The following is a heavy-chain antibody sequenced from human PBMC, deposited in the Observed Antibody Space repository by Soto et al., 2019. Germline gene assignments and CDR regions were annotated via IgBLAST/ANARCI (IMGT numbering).Heavy chain of an antibody. D-gene: IGHD6-19*01. CDR1: GDSYSISTYS. V-gene: IGHV4-30-2*01. J-gene: IGHJ5*02. CDR3: AGMPYTCGLRFDP. CDR2: IYQSGVT. Sequence: ASETLSLTCNMSGDSYSISTYSWSWIRQPPGKALEWIGFIYQSGVTSYNPSLASRVSTSLDRSNNQCPLKLKSVTAADTAVYFCAGMPYTCGLRFDPWGPGTLVTVSS.